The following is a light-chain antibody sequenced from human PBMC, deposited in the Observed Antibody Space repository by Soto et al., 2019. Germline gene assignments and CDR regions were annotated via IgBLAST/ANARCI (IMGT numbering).Light chain of an antibody. Sequence: DMVMTQSPLSLPVTPGEPASISCSSRQSLLHSDGHNYLDWYVQKSGESPQLLIYLGSTRASGVPDRFRGRGSGTDFTLQINRVEAEDVGVYYCMQALQSPTFGGGTKVEI. CDR2: LGS. V-gene: IGKV2-28*01. CDR1: QSLLHSDGHNY. CDR3: MQALQSPT. J-gene: IGKJ4*01.